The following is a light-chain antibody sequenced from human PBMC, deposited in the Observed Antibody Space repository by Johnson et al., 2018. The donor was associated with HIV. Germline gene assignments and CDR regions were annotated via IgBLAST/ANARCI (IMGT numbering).Light chain of an antibody. Sequence: QSLLTQPPSVSAAPGQKVTISCSGSSSNIGNNYVYWYQQLPGTAPKLLIYDNNERPSGIPDRFSGSKSGTSATLGITGLQTGDEADYYCGTWDSSLSALYVFGTGTKVTVL. V-gene: IGLV1-51*01. J-gene: IGLJ1*01. CDR3: GTWDSSLSALYV. CDR2: DNN. CDR1: SSNIGNNY.